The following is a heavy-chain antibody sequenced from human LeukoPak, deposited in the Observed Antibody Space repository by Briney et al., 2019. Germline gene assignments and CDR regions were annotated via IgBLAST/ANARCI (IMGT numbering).Heavy chain of an antibody. CDR2: ISWNRNTI. J-gene: IGHJ4*02. CDR3: AKDADDSGDYVGIDY. CDR1: GFTFNDYA. D-gene: IGHD4-17*01. V-gene: IGHV3-9*01. Sequence: GGSLRLSCVASGFTFNDYAMHWVRQAPGKGLEWVAGISWNRNTIGYADSLRDRFTIFRDDAENSLYLQINSLRPEDTAIYYCAKDADDSGDYVGIDYWGQGILVTVSS.